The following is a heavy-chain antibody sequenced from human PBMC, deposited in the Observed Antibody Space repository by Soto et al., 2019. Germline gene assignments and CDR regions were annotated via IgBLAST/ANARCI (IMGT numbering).Heavy chain of an antibody. CDR2: IGTAGDT. Sequence: GGSLNLSCVASGFTFSSYDMHWVRQATGKGLEWVSAIGTAGDTYYPGSVKGRFTISRENAKNSLYLQMNSLRAGDTAVYYCAREGTAAGGYGMDVWGQGTTVTVSS. CDR1: GFTFSSYD. V-gene: IGHV3-13*01. D-gene: IGHD6-13*01. J-gene: IGHJ6*02. CDR3: AREGTAAGGYGMDV.